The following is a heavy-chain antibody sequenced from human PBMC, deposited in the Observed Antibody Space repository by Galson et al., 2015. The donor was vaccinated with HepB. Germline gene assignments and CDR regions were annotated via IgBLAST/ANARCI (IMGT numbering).Heavy chain of an antibody. V-gene: IGHV4-39*07. D-gene: IGHD5-12*01. CDR1: GGSISSSSYY. Sequence: SETLSLTCTVSGGSISSSSYYWGWIRQPPGKGLEWIGSIYYSGSTNYNPSLKSRVTISVDTSKNQFSLKLSSVTAADTAVYYCARDIVATDYWGQGTLVTVSS. J-gene: IGHJ4*02. CDR3: ARDIVATDY. CDR2: IYYSGST.